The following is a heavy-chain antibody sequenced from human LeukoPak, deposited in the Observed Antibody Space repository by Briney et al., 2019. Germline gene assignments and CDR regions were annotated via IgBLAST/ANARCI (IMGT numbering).Heavy chain of an antibody. CDR1: GFTFSSYA. CDR3: ARERYSSGWFDY. D-gene: IGHD6-19*01. V-gene: IGHV3-23*01. J-gene: IGHJ4*02. CDR2: ISGSGGRT. Sequence: QPGGSLRLSCAASGFTFSSYAMSWVRRAPGKGLEWVSAISGSGGRTYYGDSVKGRFTNSRDNSKNTVYLQMNSLRAEDTAVYYCARERYSSGWFDYWGQGTLVTVSS.